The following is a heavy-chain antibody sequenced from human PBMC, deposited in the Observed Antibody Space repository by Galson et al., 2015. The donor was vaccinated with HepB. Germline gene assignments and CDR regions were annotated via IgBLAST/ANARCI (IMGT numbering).Heavy chain of an antibody. D-gene: IGHD4-11*01. CDR2: ISGYNDNT. V-gene: IGHV1-18*01. J-gene: IGHJ4*02. CDR3: ARGRYTVAIGNFDY. CDR1: GYDFSSYS. Sequence: SVKVSCKASGYDFSSYSITWVRQAPGQGLEWMAWISGYNDNTHYAQKVQGRVTVTTDTSTSTAYMEVRGLRSDDTAVYYCARGRYTVAIGNFDYWGQGTLVTVSS.